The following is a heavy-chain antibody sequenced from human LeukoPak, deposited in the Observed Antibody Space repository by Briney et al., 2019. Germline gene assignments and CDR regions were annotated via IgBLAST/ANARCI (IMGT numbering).Heavy chain of an antibody. V-gene: IGHV4-39*07. CDR1: GGSISSSSYY. J-gene: IGHJ5*02. D-gene: IGHD3-10*01. Sequence: PSETLSLTCTVSGGSISSSSYYWGWIRQPPGKGLDWIGSIYYSGSTYYNPSLKSRVTISVDTSKSQFSLKLSSVTAADTAIYYCARGGYYGSGNDFRFDPWGQGTLVTVSS. CDR3: ARGGYYGSGNDFRFDP. CDR2: IYYSGST.